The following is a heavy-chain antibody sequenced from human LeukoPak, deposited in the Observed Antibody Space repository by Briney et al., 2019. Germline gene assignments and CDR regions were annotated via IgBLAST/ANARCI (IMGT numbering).Heavy chain of an antibody. J-gene: IGHJ4*02. D-gene: IGHD3-3*01. CDR1: GRSIYSGGYF. Sequence: EPSQTLSLTCTVSGRSIYSGGYFCPSIRQHPGRVRERIGYIYYSGSTYYNPSLKSRVTISVDTSKNQFSLKLSSVTAADTAVYYCARASDFWSGYSGFDYWGQGTLVTVSS. V-gene: IGHV4-31*03. CDR3: ARASDFWSGYSGFDY. CDR2: IYYSGST.